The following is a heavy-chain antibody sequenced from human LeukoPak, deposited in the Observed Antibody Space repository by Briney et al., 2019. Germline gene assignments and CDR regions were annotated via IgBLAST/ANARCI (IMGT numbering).Heavy chain of an antibody. CDR1: GGSISSGGYY. J-gene: IGHJ4*02. Sequence: SETLSLTCTVSGGSISSGGYYWSWIRQHPGKGLEWIGYTYYSGSTYYNPSLKSRVTISVDTSKNQFSLKLSSVTAADTAVYYCARGTTVTPLDYWGQGTLVTVSS. CDR3: ARGTTVTPLDY. D-gene: IGHD4-17*01. CDR2: TYYSGST. V-gene: IGHV4-31*03.